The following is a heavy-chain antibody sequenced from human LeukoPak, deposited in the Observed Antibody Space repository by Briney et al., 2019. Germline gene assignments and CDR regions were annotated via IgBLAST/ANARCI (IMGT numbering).Heavy chain of an antibody. CDR3: AISSYYNSSGFYREYYFDY. V-gene: IGHV3-23*01. CDR2: ISGTGGST. CDR1: GFSFNNFG. Sequence: PGGSLRLSCVASGFSFNNFGMSWVRQAPGKGLEWVSSISGTGGSTHYADSVKGRFTISRDNSKNTLYLQMNSLRAGDTAVYYCAISSYYNSSGFYREYYFDYWGQGTLVPVSS. J-gene: IGHJ4*02. D-gene: IGHD3-22*01.